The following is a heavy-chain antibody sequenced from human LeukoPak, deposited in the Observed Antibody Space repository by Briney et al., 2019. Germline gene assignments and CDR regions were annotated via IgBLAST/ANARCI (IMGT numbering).Heavy chain of an antibody. J-gene: IGHJ4*02. Sequence: PSETLSLTCTVSGGSTSSYYWSWIRQPPGKGLEWIGYIYYSGSTNYNPSLKSRVTISVDTSKNQFSLKLSSVTAADTAVYYCARDRRSGCPSEWGQGTLVTVSS. CDR3: ARDRRSGCPSE. CDR1: GGSTSSYY. D-gene: IGHD3-22*01. CDR2: IYYSGST. V-gene: IGHV4-59*01.